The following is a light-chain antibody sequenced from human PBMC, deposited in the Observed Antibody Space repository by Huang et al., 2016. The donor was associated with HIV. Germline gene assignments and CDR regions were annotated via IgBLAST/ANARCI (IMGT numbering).Light chain of an antibody. V-gene: IGKV3-15*01. CDR3: QQYNNWPPT. CDR1: QSLSTN. J-gene: IGKJ2*01. Sequence: EIVMTQSPATLSVSPGERATLACRASQSLSTNLAWYQQKPGQAPRRLIYGVTTRATGFPGRFSGSGSETEFTLTISSLQSEDFAVYYCQQYNNWPPTFGQGTKLEIK. CDR2: GVT.